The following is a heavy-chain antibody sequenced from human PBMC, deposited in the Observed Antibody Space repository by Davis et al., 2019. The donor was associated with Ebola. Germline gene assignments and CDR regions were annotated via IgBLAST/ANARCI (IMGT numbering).Heavy chain of an antibody. CDR2: IYYSGST. V-gene: IGHV4-61*05. D-gene: IGHD4-17*01. Sequence: SETLSLTCTVSGGSISSTSFYWGWIRQPPGKGLEWIGYIYYSGSTNYNPSLKSRVTISVDTSKNQFSLKLSSVTAADTAVYYCAGMLDYGDSGLDYWGQGTLVTVSS. J-gene: IGHJ4*02. CDR1: GGSISSTSFY. CDR3: AGMLDYGDSGLDY.